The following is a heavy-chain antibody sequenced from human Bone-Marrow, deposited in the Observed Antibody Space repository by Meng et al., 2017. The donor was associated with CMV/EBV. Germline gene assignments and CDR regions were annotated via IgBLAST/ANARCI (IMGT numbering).Heavy chain of an antibody. CDR1: GYTFTGYY. J-gene: IGHJ4*02. D-gene: IGHD6-19*01. CDR3: ARTPSSGWYDGGGGGADY. V-gene: IGHV1-18*04. Sequence: ASVKVSCKASGYTFTGYYMHWVRQAPGQGLEWMGWISAYNGNTNYAQKLQGRVTMTTDTSTSTAYMELRSLRSDDPAGYYCARTPSSGWYDGGGGGADYWGQGTLVTVYS. CDR2: ISAYNGNT.